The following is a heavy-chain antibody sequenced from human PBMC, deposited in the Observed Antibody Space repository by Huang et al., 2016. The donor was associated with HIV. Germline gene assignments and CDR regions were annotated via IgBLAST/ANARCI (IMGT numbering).Heavy chain of an antibody. CDR2: IWTRGNT. Sequence: QVQLLESGPGLVKPSETLSLTCTVSGGSIRSKNWSWLRQPAGKGLEWIGRIWTRGNTNYKPTIKSRITISVDTSKNQVFLNLTSVTAADSAVYFCARDEGLLRSLDIWGRGRMVTVSS. V-gene: IGHV4-4*07. CDR3: ARDEGLLRSLDI. CDR1: GGSIRSKN. J-gene: IGHJ3*02. D-gene: IGHD3-3*01.